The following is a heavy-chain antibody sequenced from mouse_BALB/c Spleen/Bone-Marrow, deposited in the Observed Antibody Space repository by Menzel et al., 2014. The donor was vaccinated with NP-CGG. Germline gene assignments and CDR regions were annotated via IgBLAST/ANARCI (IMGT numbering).Heavy chain of an antibody. V-gene: IGHV1S81*02. CDR2: INPSNGRP. CDR1: GFTFTSYW. CDR3: ARTIATLYYAMDY. J-gene: IGHJ4*01. Sequence: VQLQQSGAELVKPGASVKLSCKASGFTFTSYWMHWVKQRPGQGLEWIGEINPSNGRPYYNGKFKYKATLTVDKSSSTAYMHLSSLRSEDSAVYYCARTIATLYYAMDYWGQGTSVTVSS.